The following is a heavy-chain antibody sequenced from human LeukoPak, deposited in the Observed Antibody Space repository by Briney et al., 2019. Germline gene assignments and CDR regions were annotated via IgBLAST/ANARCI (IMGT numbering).Heavy chain of an antibody. Sequence: GGSLRLSCAASGFTFSSYGMTWVRQAPGKGLEWVSAISANSDSTYYANSVKGRFTISRDNSKNTLYLQMNSLRAEDTAVYYCARNRVPAAIVAPFDYWGQGTLVTVSS. CDR1: GFTFSSYG. CDR3: ARNRVPAAIVAPFDY. CDR2: ISANSDST. D-gene: IGHD2-2*01. J-gene: IGHJ4*02. V-gene: IGHV3-23*01.